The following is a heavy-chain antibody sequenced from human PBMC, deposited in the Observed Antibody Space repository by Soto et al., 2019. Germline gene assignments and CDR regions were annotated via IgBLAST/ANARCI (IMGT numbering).Heavy chain of an antibody. CDR2: ISYDGSNK. Sequence: QVQLVESGGGVVQPGRSLRLSCAASGFTFSSYAMHWVRQAPGKGLEWVAVISYDGSNKYYADSVKGRFTISRDNSKNTLYLQMNSLRAEDTAVYYCARSYSGYDLDYSYGMDVWGQGTTFTVSS. J-gene: IGHJ6*02. V-gene: IGHV3-30-3*01. D-gene: IGHD5-12*01. CDR3: ARSYSGYDLDYSYGMDV. CDR1: GFTFSSYA.